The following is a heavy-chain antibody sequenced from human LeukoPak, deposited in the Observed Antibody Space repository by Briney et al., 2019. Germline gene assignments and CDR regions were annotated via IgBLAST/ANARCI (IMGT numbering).Heavy chain of an antibody. Sequence: PSETLFLTCTVSGGSISSYYLSWIRQPPGKGLEWIGDIYYSGSTNYNPSLKSRVTIAVDTSKNQSSLKMSSVTAAATAVYYCARVVRSSSFDYWGQGTLVTVSS. CDR1: GGSISSYY. CDR3: ARVVRSSSFDY. CDR2: IYYSGST. J-gene: IGHJ4*02. V-gene: IGHV4-59*01. D-gene: IGHD6-6*01.